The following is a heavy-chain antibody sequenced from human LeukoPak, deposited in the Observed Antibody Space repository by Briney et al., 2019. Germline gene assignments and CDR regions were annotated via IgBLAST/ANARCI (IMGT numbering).Heavy chain of an antibody. CDR2: IIGNGAST. D-gene: IGHD6-19*01. CDR1: GFTFNNHW. Sequence: GGSLRLSCAASGFTFNNHWMHWVRQAPGKGLEWVSAIIGNGASTYYTDSVKGRFTISRDNSKNTLYLQMNSLRAEDTGVYYCAKRTCSGTTCYPLDSWGRGTLVTVSS. V-gene: IGHV3-23*01. J-gene: IGHJ4*02. CDR3: AKRTCSGTTCYPLDS.